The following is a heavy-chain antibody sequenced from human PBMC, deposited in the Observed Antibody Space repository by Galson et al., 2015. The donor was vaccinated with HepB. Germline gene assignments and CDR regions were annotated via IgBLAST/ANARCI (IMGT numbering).Heavy chain of an antibody. CDR3: ARGYSSSWYPGNWFDP. CDR2: TYYRSKRYN. V-gene: IGHV6-1*01. CDR1: GDSVSSNSAA. J-gene: IGHJ5*02. D-gene: IGHD6-13*01. Sequence: CAISGDSVSSNSAAWNWIRQSPSRGLEWLGRTYYRSKRYNDYAVSEKSRITINPDTSKNQFSLQLNSVTPEDTAVYYCARGYSSSWYPGNWFDPWGQGTLVTVSS.